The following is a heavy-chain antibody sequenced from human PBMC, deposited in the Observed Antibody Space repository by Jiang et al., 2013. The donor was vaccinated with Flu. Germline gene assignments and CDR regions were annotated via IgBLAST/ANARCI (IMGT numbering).Heavy chain of an antibody. V-gene: IGHV3-72*01. CDR2: IRNKANSYTT. CDR3: TRIRSVIDF. J-gene: IGHJ4*02. CDR1: GFTFSDHY. D-gene: IGHD2/OR15-2a*01. Sequence: GFTFSDHYMDWARQAPGKGLEWVGRIRNKANSYTTEYAASVKGRFTISRDDSKNSLYLQMNSLKTEDTAVYYCTRIRSVIDFWGQGTLVTVSS.